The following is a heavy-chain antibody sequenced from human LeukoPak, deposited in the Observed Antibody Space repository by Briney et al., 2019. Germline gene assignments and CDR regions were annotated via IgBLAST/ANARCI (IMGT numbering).Heavy chain of an antibody. J-gene: IGHJ4*02. D-gene: IGHD1-26*01. V-gene: IGHV1-18*04. CDR2: ISAYNGNT. CDR3: AIYRYSGPIDY. Sequence: ASVKVSCKASGYTFISYGISWVRQAPGQGLEWMGWISAYNGNTNYAQKLQGRVTMTTDTSTSTAYMELRSLRSDDTAVYYCAIYRYSGPIDYWGQGTLVTVSS. CDR1: GYTFISYG.